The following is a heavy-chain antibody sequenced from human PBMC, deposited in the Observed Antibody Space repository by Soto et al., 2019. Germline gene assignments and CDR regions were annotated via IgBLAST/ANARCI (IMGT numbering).Heavy chain of an antibody. Sequence: SETLSLTCTVSGGSIRNGDYYWGWIRQPPGKGLEWIGYVYYSGTTYSHPSLNSRVSISVDTSENQFSLRLTSVTAADTAVYYCVTVNLVGAAYYFDYWGPGTLVTSPQ. CDR1: GGSIRNGDYY. CDR2: VYYSGTT. J-gene: IGHJ4*02. V-gene: IGHV4-30-4*01. D-gene: IGHD1-26*01. CDR3: VTVNLVGAAYYFDY.